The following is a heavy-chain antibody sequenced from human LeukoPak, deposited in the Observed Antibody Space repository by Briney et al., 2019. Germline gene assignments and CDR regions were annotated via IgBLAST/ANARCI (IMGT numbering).Heavy chain of an antibody. CDR1: GFTFSSYA. CDR2: ISYDGSNK. CDR3: ARDKARTSVVVPAAIYP. Sequence: PGGSLRLSCAASGFTFSSYAMHWVRQAPGKGLEWVAVISYDGSNKYYADSVKGRSTISRDNSKNTLYLQMNSLRAEDTAVYYCARDKARTSVVVPAAIYPWGQGTLVTVSS. V-gene: IGHV3-30-3*01. D-gene: IGHD2-2*02. J-gene: IGHJ5*02.